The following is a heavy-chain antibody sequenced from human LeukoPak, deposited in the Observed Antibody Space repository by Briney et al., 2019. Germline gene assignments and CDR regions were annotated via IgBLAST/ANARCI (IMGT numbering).Heavy chain of an antibody. CDR2: ISYDGSNK. CDR3: ARDGRSGSNYGRVDY. Sequence: GGSLRLSCAASGFTFDDYDISWVRQAPGKGLEWVTVISYDGSNKYYADSVKGRFTISRDNSKNTLYLQMNSLRAEDTAVYYCARDGRSGSNYGRVDYWGQGTLVTVSS. V-gene: IGHV3-30*03. J-gene: IGHJ4*02. CDR1: GFTFDDYD. D-gene: IGHD1-26*01.